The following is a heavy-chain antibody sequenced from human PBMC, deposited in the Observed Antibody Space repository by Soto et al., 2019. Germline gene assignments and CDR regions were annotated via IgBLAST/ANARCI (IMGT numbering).Heavy chain of an antibody. V-gene: IGHV4-34*01. CDR1: GGSFSGYY. J-gene: IGHJ4*02. D-gene: IGHD1-26*01. CDR2: INHSGST. Sequence: PSETLSLTCAVYGGSFSGYYWSWIRQPPGKGLEWIGEINHSGSTNYNPSLKSRVTISVDTSKNQFSLKLNSVTAADTAVYYCARGRWEDRFDNWGQGTMVTVSS. CDR3: ARGRWEDRFDN.